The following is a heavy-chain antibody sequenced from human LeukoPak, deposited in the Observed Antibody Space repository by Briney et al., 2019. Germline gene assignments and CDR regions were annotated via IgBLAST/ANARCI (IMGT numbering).Heavy chain of an antibody. J-gene: IGHJ4*02. CDR1: GGSISSSSYY. Sequence: PSETLSLTCTVSGGSISSSSYYWGWIRQPPGKGLEWIGSIYYSGSTYYNPSLKSRVTISVDTSKNQFSLKLSSVTAADTAVYYCARAKDYDILTGYYKVPYYFDYWGQGTLVTVSS. CDR2: IYYSGST. V-gene: IGHV4-39*01. CDR3: ARAKDYDILTGYYKVPYYFDY. D-gene: IGHD3-9*01.